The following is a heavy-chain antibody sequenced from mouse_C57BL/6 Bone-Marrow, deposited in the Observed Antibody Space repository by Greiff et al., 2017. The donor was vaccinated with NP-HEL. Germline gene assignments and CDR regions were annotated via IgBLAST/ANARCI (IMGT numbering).Heavy chain of an antibody. V-gene: IGHV5-15*01. D-gene: IGHD1-3*01. CDR2: ISNLAYSI. CDR1: GFTFSDYG. Sequence: EVKLVESGGGLVQPGGSLKLSCAASGFTFSDYGMAWVRQAPRKGPEWVAFISNLAYSIYYADTGTGRFTISRENAKNTLYLEMSMLRSEDTAMYYCARRGYKTAMDYWGQGTSVTVSS. J-gene: IGHJ4*01. CDR3: ARRGYKTAMDY.